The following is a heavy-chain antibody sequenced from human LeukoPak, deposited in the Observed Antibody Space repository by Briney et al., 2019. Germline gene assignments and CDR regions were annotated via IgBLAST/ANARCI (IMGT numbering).Heavy chain of an antibody. V-gene: IGHV3-23*01. CDR3: AKVGASAPYFDY. CDR2: ISRSGDDT. D-gene: IGHD1-26*01. CDR1: GFTFSNYA. J-gene: IGHJ4*02. Sequence: GGSLRLSCATSGFTFSNYAINWIRRAPGKGLEWVSAISRSGDDTYYADSVKGRFTISRDNSKNTLYLQMNSLRAEDTALYYCAKVGASAPYFDYWGQGALVTVSS.